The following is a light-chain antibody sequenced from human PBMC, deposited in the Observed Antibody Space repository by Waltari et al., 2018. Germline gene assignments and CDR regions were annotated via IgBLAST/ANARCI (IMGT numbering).Light chain of an antibody. Sequence: QSVLTQPPSVSQAPRQRVTISCPGTSSNIEKNGVNWYQQFPGTAPRLLVYQDDMVPSGVSDRFPGSKSGTSASLAISGLQSEDEADYYCAAWDDSLNGWVFGGGTKLTVL. V-gene: IGLV1-36*01. CDR1: SSNIEKNG. CDR3: AAWDDSLNGWV. CDR2: QDD. J-gene: IGLJ3*02.